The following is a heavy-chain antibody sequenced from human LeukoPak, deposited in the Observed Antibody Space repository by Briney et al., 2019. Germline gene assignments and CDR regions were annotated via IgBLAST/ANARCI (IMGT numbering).Heavy chain of an antibody. V-gene: IGHV4-59*08. J-gene: IGHJ4*02. Sequence: SETLSLTCTVSGGSISSYYWSWIRQPSGKGLEWLVYIYYSGSTNYNPSLKSRVTISVDTSKNQFSLKLSSVTAADTAVYYCARLPRVQLWPYYFDYWGQGTLVTVSS. CDR3: ARLPRVQLWPYYFDY. CDR2: IYYSGST. D-gene: IGHD5-18*01. CDR1: GGSISSYY.